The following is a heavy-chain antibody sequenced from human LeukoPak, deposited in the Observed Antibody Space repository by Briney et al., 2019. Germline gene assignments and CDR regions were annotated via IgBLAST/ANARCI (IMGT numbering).Heavy chain of an antibody. J-gene: IGHJ4*02. Sequence: PSETLSLTCTVSGGSISSYYWSWIWQPPGKGLEWIGYIYYSGSTNYNPSLKSRVTISVDTSKNQFSLKLSSVTAADTAVYYCARDLGYGNSDYWGQGTLVTVSS. V-gene: IGHV4-59*01. CDR1: GGSISSYY. D-gene: IGHD5-18*01. CDR2: IYYSGST. CDR3: ARDLGYGNSDY.